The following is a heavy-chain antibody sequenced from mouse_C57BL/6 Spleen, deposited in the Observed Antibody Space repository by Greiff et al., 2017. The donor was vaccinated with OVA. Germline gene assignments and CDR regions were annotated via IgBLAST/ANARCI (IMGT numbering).Heavy chain of an antibody. CDR3: ARDFYGSQAWFAY. V-gene: IGHV1-18*01. Sequence: VHVKQSGPELVKPGASVKIPCKASGYTFTDYNMDWVKQSHGKSLEWIGDINPNNGGTIYNQKFKGKATLTVDKSSSTAYMELRSLTSEDTAVYYCARDFYGSQAWFAYWGQGTLVTVSA. D-gene: IGHD1-1*02. J-gene: IGHJ3*01. CDR2: INPNNGGT. CDR1: GYTFTDYN.